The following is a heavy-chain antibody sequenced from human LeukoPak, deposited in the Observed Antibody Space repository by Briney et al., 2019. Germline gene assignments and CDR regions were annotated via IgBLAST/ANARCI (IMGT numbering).Heavy chain of an antibody. CDR3: ARRVGVVANNWFDP. CDR1: GGSISSSSYY. D-gene: IGHD3-22*01. CDR2: INYSGST. J-gene: IGHJ5*02. V-gene: IGHV4-39*01. Sequence: PSETLSLTCNVSGGSISSSSYYWGWIGQPPGKGLEWIGSINYSGSTYYNPSLKSRVTISVDTSNNQFSLKLSSVTASDTAVYYCARRVGVVANNWFDPWGQGTLVSVSS.